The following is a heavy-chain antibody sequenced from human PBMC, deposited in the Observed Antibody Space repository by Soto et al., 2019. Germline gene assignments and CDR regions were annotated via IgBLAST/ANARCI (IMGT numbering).Heavy chain of an antibody. Sequence: SETLSLTCTVSGGSISSYYWSWIRQPPGKGLERIGYIYYSGSTNYNPSLKSRVTISVDTSNNQSSLKLSSVPAADPPVYYCAREGSGWSYYFAYWGHGTLVTVSS. CDR2: IYYSGST. D-gene: IGHD6-19*01. CDR1: GGSISSYY. V-gene: IGHV4-59*12. CDR3: AREGSGWSYYFAY. J-gene: IGHJ4*01.